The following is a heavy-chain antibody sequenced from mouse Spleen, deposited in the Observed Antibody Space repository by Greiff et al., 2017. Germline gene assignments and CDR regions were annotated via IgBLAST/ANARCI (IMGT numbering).Heavy chain of an antibody. V-gene: IGHV1-7*01. CDR3: ARNYDGSHYAMDY. CDR1: GYTFTSYW. CDR2: INPSSGYT. D-gene: IGHD1-1*01. J-gene: IGHJ4*01. Sequence: VQLQQSGAELAKPGASVKLSCKASGYTFTSYWMHWVKQRPGQGLEWIGYINPSSGYTKYNQKFKDKATLTADKSSSTAYMQLSSLTYEDSAVYYCARNYDGSHYAMDYWGQGTSVTVSS.